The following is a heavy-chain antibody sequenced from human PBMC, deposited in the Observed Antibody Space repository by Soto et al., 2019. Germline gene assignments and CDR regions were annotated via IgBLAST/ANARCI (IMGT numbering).Heavy chain of an antibody. Sequence: ESLEISRKGSGLRFTSSLNGWVRQMPGKGLEWMGIIYPGDSDTRYSPSFQGQVTISADKSISTAYLQWSSLKASDTAMYYCARHGSSGYYSGMDVWGQGTTVTV. D-gene: IGHD3-22*01. CDR3: ARHGSSGYYSGMDV. CDR1: GLRFTSSL. J-gene: IGHJ6*02. CDR2: IYPGDSDT. V-gene: IGHV5-51*01.